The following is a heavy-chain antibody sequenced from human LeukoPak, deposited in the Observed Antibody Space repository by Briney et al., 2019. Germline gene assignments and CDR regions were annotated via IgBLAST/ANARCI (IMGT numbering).Heavy chain of an antibody. V-gene: IGHV3-21*01. D-gene: IGHD3-3*01. J-gene: IGHJ4*02. CDR3: ARDLANDAFYDFWSGPN. CDR1: GFTFRSYS. CDR2: ISGTGSHI. Sequence: GGSLRPSWAASGFTFRSYSVNWVRQAPGKGLGGVSFISGTGSHIYYADSVKGRFAISRDNAKNALFLLLNSLGTVDTAVYYCARDLANDAFYDFWSGPNWGQGTLVTLSS.